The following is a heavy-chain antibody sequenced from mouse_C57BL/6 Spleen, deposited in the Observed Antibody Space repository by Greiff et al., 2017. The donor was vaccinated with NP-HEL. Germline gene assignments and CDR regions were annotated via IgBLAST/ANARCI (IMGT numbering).Heavy chain of an antibody. V-gene: IGHV2-5*01. CDR1: GFSLTSYG. CDR2: IWRGGST. Sequence: VQVVESGPGLVQPSQSLSITCTVSGFSLTSYGVHWVRQSPGKGLEWLGVIWRGGSTDYNAAFMSRLSITKDNSKSQVFFKMNSLQADDTAIYYCAKRDGSSSYAMDYWGQGTSVTVSS. J-gene: IGHJ4*01. CDR3: AKRDGSSSYAMDY. D-gene: IGHD1-1*01.